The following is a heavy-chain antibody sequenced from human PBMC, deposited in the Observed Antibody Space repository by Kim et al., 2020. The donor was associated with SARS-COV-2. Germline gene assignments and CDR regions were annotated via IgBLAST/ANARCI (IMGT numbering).Heavy chain of an antibody. CDR1: GGSISSSNG. V-gene: IGHV4-4*02. CDR3: ASLVLAVGAFDI. J-gene: IGHJ3*02. CDR2: IYHSGGT. D-gene: IGHD1-26*01. Sequence: SETLSLTCAVSGGSISSSNGWGGVRQPPGRGLGWIGEIYHSGGTNYNPSLRSRVTISVDKSKNRFSLRLSSVTAADTAVYYCASLVLAVGAFDIWGKGT.